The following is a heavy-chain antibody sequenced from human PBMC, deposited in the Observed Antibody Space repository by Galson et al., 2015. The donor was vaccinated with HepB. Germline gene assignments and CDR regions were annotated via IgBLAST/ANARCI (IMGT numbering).Heavy chain of an antibody. D-gene: IGHD3-22*01. V-gene: IGHV3-53*01. CDR2: IYSGGST. CDR3: ARDPGYYDPAPGGYYGMDV. Sequence: SLRLSCAASGFTVSSNYMSWVRQAPGKGLEWVSVIYSGGSTYYADSVKGRFTISRDNSKNTLYLQMNSLRAEDTAVYYCARDPGYYDPAPGGYYGMDVWGQGTTVTVSS. CDR1: GFTVSSNY. J-gene: IGHJ6*02.